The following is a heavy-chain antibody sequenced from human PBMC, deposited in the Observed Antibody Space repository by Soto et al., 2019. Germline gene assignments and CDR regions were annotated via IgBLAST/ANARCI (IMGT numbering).Heavy chain of an antibody. CDR1: GFTVSSNY. V-gene: IGHV3-66*01. Sequence: EVQLVESGGGLVQPGGSLRLSCAASGFTVSSNYMSWVRQAPGKGLEWVSVIYSGGSTYYADSVKGRFTISRDNSKNTLYLQMNRLRAEDTAVYYCASGMITFGGVIVKPPYYMDVWGKGTTVTVSS. CDR3: ASGMITFGGVIVKPPYYMDV. CDR2: IYSGGST. D-gene: IGHD3-16*02. J-gene: IGHJ6*03.